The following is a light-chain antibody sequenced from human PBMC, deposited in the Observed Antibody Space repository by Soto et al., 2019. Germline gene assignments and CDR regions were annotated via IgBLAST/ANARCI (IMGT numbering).Light chain of an antibody. J-gene: IGLJ3*02. Sequence: QSVLTQPASVSGSPGQSITISCTGTSNDVGGYNLVSWFHQHPGNAHKLMISEVNKRPSGVSNRFSGSKSANTASLTISGLQAEDEADYYCCSHVGGSSPQWVFGGATKLTVL. CDR1: SNDVGGYNL. V-gene: IGLV2-23*02. CDR3: CSHVGGSSPQWV. CDR2: EVN.